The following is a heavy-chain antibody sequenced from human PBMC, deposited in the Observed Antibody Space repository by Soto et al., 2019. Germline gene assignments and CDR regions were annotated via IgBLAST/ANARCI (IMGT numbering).Heavy chain of an antibody. J-gene: IGHJ1*01. Sequence: SETLSLTCSVSDGSMNGRSYYWGWMRQPPGKGLEWIASISYIGSTNYNPSLKSRVTISVDRSKNQFSLKLRSVTAADRAVDYGAKDRGGTFHLWAQGTLVTASS. V-gene: IGHV4-61*05. CDR1: DGSMNGRSYY. D-gene: IGHD1-26*01. CDR3: AKDRGGTFHL. CDR2: ISYIGST.